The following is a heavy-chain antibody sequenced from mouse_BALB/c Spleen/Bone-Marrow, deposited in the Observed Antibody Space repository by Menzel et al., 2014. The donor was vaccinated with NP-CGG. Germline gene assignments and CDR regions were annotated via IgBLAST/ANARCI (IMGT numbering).Heavy chain of an antibody. D-gene: IGHD3-2*01. Sequence: QVQLKDSGAELVKPGASVKMSCKASGYTFTSYWMHWVKQRPGQGLEWIGVIDPSGSYTSYNQKLKGKATLTVDTSSSTAYMQLSSLTSEDSAVYFCTRQTARATSLDYWGQGTTLTVSS. CDR1: GYTFTSYW. V-gene: IGHV1S127*01. CDR2: IDPSGSYT. CDR3: TRQTARATSLDY. J-gene: IGHJ2*01.